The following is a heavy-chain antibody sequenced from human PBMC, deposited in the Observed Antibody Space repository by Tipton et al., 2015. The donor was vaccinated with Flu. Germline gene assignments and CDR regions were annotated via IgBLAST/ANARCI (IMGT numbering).Heavy chain of an antibody. CDR1: GYSIGSGYY. CDR2: INHSGSI. J-gene: IGHJ4*02. Sequence: TLSLTCAVSGYSIGSGYYWGWIRQPPGKGLEWIGEINHSGSINYNPSLKSRVTISVDTSKNQFSLKLRSVTAADTAVYYCARGLYGSGSYERRYFDSWGQGTLVTVSS. CDR3: ARGLYGSGSYERRYFDS. V-gene: IGHV4-34*01. D-gene: IGHD3-10*01.